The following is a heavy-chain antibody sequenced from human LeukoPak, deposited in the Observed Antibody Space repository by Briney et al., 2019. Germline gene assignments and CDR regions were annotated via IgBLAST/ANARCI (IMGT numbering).Heavy chain of an antibody. D-gene: IGHD6-19*01. CDR2: IYFSGST. CDR3: ARGTSSGWSAGYYYYYMDV. V-gene: IGHV4-59*08. Sequence: SETLSLTCTVSGGSISSYYWSWIQQPPGKGLEWIGYIYFSGSTNYNPSLKSRVTISVDTSKNQFSLKLSSVTAADTAVYYCARGTSSGWSAGYYYYYMDVWGKGTTVTISS. J-gene: IGHJ6*03. CDR1: GGSISSYY.